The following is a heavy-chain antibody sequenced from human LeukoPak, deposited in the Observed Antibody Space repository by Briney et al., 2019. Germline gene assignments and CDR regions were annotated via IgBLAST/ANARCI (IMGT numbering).Heavy chain of an antibody. D-gene: IGHD3-22*01. CDR2: IIPIFGTA. V-gene: IGHV1-69*13. CDR3: ARDLPYYYVSSGYPYGMDA. J-gene: IGHJ6*02. Sequence: GASVKVSCKASGGTFSSYAISWVRQAPGQGLEWMGGIIPIFGTANYAQKFQGRVTITADESTSTAYMELSSLRSEDTAVYYCARDLPYYYVSSGYPYGMDAWGQGTTVTVSS. CDR1: GGTFSSYA.